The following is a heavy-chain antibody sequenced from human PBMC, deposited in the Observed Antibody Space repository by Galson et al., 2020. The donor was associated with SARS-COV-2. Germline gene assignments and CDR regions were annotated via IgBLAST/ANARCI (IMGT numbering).Heavy chain of an antibody. J-gene: IGHJ3*02. CDR3: ARVGITGTTTPFDI. Sequence: GGSLRLSCAASGFTFTDYYMTWIRQAPGKGLDWVASIRVSSSYIHYGDSQKGRFTISRDNAEHSLFLQMNSLRAEDTAVYYCARVGITGTTTPFDIWGQGTAVNVSS. V-gene: IGHV3-11*06. CDR1: GFTFTDYY. CDR2: IRVSSSYI. D-gene: IGHD1-7*01.